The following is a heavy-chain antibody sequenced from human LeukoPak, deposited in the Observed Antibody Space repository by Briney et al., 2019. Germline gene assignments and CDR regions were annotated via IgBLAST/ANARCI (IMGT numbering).Heavy chain of an antibody. J-gene: IGHJ6*02. CDR2: ISAYNGNT. Sequence: ASVKVSCKASGYTFTSYGISWVRQAPGQGLERMGWISAYNGNTNYAQKLQGRVTMTTDTPTSTAYMELRSLRSDDTAVYYCARETSSGYYDSSGSNYYYYGMDVWGQGTTVTVSS. D-gene: IGHD3-22*01. CDR3: ARETSSGYYDSSGSNYYYYGMDV. V-gene: IGHV1-18*01. CDR1: GYTFTSYG.